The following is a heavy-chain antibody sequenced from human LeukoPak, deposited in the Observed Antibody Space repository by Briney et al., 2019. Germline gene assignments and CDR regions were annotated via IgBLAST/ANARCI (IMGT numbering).Heavy chain of an antibody. CDR2: ISNSGSTI. Sequence: GGSLRLSCAASGFTFSSYSMNWVRQAPGKGLEWVSYISNSGSTIYYADSVKGRFTISRDNAKNSLYLQMNSLRAEDTAVYYCVRKPPHDYWGQGTLVTVSS. J-gene: IGHJ4*02. CDR1: GFTFSSYS. CDR3: VRKPPHDY. V-gene: IGHV3-48*01.